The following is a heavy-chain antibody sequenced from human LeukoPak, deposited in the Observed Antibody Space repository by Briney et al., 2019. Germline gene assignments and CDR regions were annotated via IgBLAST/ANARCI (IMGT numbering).Heavy chain of an antibody. CDR3: ARSRKSYGDYVD. V-gene: IGHV1-2*06. CDR1: GYTFTGYY. J-gene: IGHJ4*02. D-gene: IGHD4-17*01. CDR2: INPNSGGT. Sequence: ASVKVSCKASGYTFTGYYMHWVRQAPGQGLEWMGRINPNSGGTNYAQKFQGRVTMTRDTSISTAYMELSRLRSDDTAEYYCARSRKSYGDYVDWGQGTLVTVSS.